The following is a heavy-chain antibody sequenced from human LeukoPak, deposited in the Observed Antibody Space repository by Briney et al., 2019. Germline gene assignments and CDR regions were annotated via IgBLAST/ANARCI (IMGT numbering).Heavy chain of an antibody. CDR2: INHSGST. V-gene: IGHV4-34*01. D-gene: IGHD3-3*01. Sequence: PSETLSLTCAVYGGSFSGYYWSWIRQPPGKGLEWIGEINHSGSTNYNPSLKSRVTISVDTSKNQFSLKPSSVTAADTAVYYCASLWPRITIFGVPRDYWGQGTLVTVSS. J-gene: IGHJ4*02. CDR3: ASLWPRITIFGVPRDY. CDR1: GGSFSGYY.